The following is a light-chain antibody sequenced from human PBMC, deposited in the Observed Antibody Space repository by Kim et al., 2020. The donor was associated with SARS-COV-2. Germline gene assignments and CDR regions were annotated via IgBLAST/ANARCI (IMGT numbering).Light chain of an antibody. CDR3: QQYDSSPRT. J-gene: IGKJ1*01. CDR1: QSGSSSY. V-gene: IGKV3-20*01. CDR2: GAS. Sequence: LPGERATLACRTSQSGSSSYLASYHQKPGQAPRRLIYGASSRATGITDGFSGSGSGTDFTLTISRMEPEDFAVYYCQQYDSSPRTFGQGTKVDIK.